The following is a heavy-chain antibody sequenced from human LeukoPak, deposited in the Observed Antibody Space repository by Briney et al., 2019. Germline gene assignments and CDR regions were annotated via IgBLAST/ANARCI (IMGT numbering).Heavy chain of an antibody. CDR1: GYTFTRYG. CDR3: ARDLRPGVEAGGFDY. V-gene: IGHV1-18*01. Sequence: ASVKVSCKASGYTFTRYGISWVRQAPEKGFEWMGWISAYNGNTHLAQKFQGRVTVTTDTSTNTAYMELRSLRSDDTAIYYCARDLRPGVEAGGFDYWGQGTLVTVSS. J-gene: IGHJ4*02. CDR2: ISAYNGNT. D-gene: IGHD6-13*01.